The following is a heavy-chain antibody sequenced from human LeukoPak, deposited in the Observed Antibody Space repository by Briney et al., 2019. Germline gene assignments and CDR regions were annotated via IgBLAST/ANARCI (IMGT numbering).Heavy chain of an antibody. CDR1: GRSFSGYY. Sequence: SETLSLTCAVYGRSFSGYYWSWIRQPPGKGLEWIGEINHSGSTNYNPSLKSRVTISVDTSKNQFSLKLSSVTAADTAVYYCARHVPATSYYYYYYMDVWGKGTTVTISS. CDR3: ARHVPATSYYYYYYMDV. V-gene: IGHV4-34*01. CDR2: INHSGST. D-gene: IGHD2-15*01. J-gene: IGHJ6*03.